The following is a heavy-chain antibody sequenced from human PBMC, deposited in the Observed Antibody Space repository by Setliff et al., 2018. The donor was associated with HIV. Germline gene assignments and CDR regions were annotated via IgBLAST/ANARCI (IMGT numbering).Heavy chain of an antibody. D-gene: IGHD3-22*01. CDR3: ATVRRYYYDSSGQEYFQH. Sequence: ASVKVSCKVSGYTLAELSIHWVRQAPGKGLEWMGGFDPEDVETVYAQKFQGRVTMTEDTSTDTAYMELSGLRSEDTAVHYCATVRRYYYDSSGQEYFQHWGQGTLVTVSS. CDR2: FDPEDVET. V-gene: IGHV1-24*01. CDR1: GYTLAELS. J-gene: IGHJ1*01.